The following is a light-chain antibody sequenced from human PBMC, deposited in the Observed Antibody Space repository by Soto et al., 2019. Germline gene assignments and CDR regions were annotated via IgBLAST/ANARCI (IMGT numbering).Light chain of an antibody. CDR1: QSVSIN. Sequence: EIVMTQSPATLSVSPGETATLSCRVSQSVSINLAWYHQKPVHAPMLLIYVSSNRATGIPSMFGGIGSGTKFTLTISSLQSADVAVYHCQHYNSWPRKWTFGRGTKVDI. J-gene: IGKJ1*01. CDR3: QHYNSWPRKWT. V-gene: IGKV3-15*01. CDR2: VSS.